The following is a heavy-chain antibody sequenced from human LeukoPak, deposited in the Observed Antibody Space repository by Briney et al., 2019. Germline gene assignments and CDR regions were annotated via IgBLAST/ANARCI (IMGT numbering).Heavy chain of an antibody. V-gene: IGHV3-21*01. CDR3: ATGYTSGTRIDY. Sequence: GGSLRLSCAASGFTFSAFSMNWVRQAPGKGLEWVSAISSSSSDIYYTDSVKGRFTISRDNANNFLYLQVSSLRAEDTAVYYCATGYTSGTRIDYWGQGTLVSVSS. CDR2: ISSSSSDI. D-gene: IGHD6-19*01. J-gene: IGHJ4*02. CDR1: GFTFSAFS.